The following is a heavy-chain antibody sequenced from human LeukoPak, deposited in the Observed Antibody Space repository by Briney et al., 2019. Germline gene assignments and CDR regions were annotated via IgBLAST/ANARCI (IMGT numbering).Heavy chain of an antibody. CDR2: ISSSSSYI. Sequence: GGSLRLSCAASGFTFSSYSMNWVRQAPGKGLEWVSSISSSSSYIYYADSVGGRFTISRDNAKNSLYLQMNSLRAEDTAVYYVAAVAGTGDDYWGQGTLVTVSS. V-gene: IGHV3-21*01. J-gene: IGHJ4*02. D-gene: IGHD6-19*01. CDR1: GFTFSSYS. CDR3: AAVAGTGDDY.